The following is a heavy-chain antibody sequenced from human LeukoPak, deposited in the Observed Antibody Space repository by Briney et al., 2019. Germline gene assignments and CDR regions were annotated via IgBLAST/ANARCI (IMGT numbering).Heavy chain of an antibody. CDR3: AKWAGSSSWYKFHQFDY. V-gene: IGHV3-30-3*02. Sequence: QAGGSLRLSCAASGFTFSSYAMHWVRQAPGKGLEWVAVISYDGSNKYYADSVKGRFTISRDNSKNTLYLQMNSLRAEDTAVYYCAKWAGSSSWYKFHQFDYWGQGTLVTVSS. J-gene: IGHJ4*02. CDR2: ISYDGSNK. D-gene: IGHD6-13*01. CDR1: GFTFSSYA.